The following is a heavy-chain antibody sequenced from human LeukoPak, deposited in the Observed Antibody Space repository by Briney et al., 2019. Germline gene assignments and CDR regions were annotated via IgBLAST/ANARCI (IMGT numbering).Heavy chain of an antibody. CDR2: INWNSDTI. D-gene: IGHD3-10*01. J-gene: IGHJ6*02. Sequence: QPGGSLRLSCAASGFTFGAYCMHWVRQPPGKGLEWVSAINWNSDTIHYADSVRGRFTISRDNAKNTLYLQMNSLRVEDTAFYFCTKDISSGRPAPYGMDAWGHGTTVTVSS. V-gene: IGHV3-9*01. CDR3: TKDISSGRPAPYGMDA. CDR1: GFTFGAYC.